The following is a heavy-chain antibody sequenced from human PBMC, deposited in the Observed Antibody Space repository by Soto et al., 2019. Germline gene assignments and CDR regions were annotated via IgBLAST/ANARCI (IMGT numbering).Heavy chain of an antibody. J-gene: IGHJ6*03. V-gene: IGHV1-69*02. Sequence: QVQLVQSGAEVKKPGSSVKVSCKASGGTFSSYTISWVRQAPGQGLEWMGRIIPILGIANYAQKFQGRVTITADESTSTAYRELSRLRSEDTDVYYCARGSHYGSGSADYMDVWGKGTTVTVSS. D-gene: IGHD3-10*01. CDR3: ARGSHYGSGSADYMDV. CDR2: IIPILGIA. CDR1: GGTFSSYT.